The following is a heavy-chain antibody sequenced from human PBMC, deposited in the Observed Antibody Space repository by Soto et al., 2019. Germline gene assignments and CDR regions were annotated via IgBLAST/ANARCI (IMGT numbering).Heavy chain of an antibody. J-gene: IGHJ4*02. CDR2: IVVGSGNT. CDR3: ATDLGAVFEGY. CDR1: GFTFTSSA. Sequence: SVKVSCKASGFTFTSSAVQWVRQARGQRLEWIGWIVVGSGNTNYAQKFQERVTITRDMSTSTAYMQLSSLRSEDTAVYYCATDLGAVFEGYWGKGTLVTVSS. V-gene: IGHV1-58*01. D-gene: IGHD3-16*01.